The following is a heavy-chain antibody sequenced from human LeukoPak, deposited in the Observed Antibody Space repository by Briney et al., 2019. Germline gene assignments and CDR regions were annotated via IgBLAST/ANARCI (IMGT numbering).Heavy chain of an antibody. Sequence: GGSLRLSCVASQFTFSSYSMNWVRQAPGKGLEWVSSISSSSSYIYYADSVKGRFTISRDNAKNSLYLQMNSLRAEDTAVYYCARMGVGGSSTGAIFDWGQGTLVTVSS. CDR2: ISSSSSYI. J-gene: IGHJ4*02. V-gene: IGHV3-21*01. D-gene: IGHD2-2*01. CDR1: QFTFSSYS. CDR3: ARMGVGGSSTGAIFD.